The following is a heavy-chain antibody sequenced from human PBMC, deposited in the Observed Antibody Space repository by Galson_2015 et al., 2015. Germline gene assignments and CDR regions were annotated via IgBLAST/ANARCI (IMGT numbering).Heavy chain of an antibody. J-gene: IGHJ3*02. CDR2: INPSGGST. CDR3: ARCTRRGAFDI. Sequence: VKVSCKASGYTFPSYSMHWVRQAPGQGLEWMGIINPSGGSTSYAQKFQGRVTMTRDTSTSTVYMELSSLRSEDTAVYYCARCTRRGAFDIWGQGTMVTVSS. CDR1: GYTFPSYS. V-gene: IGHV1-46*01. D-gene: IGHD3-10*01.